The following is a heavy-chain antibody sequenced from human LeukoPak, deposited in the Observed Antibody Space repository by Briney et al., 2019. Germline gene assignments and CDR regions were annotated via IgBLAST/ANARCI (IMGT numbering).Heavy chain of an antibody. J-gene: IGHJ4*02. V-gene: IGHV3-74*01. Sequence: GGSLRLSCAGSGFTLSNYWMHWVRQAPGKGLVWASRIYSDGNTTNYADSVKGRFTISRDNAKNTLYLQMNSLRAEDTAVYYCARDQGSTSRGIDYWGQGTLVTVSS. CDR3: ARDQGSTSRGIDY. CDR2: IYSDGNTT. D-gene: IGHD2-2*01. CDR1: GFTLSNYW.